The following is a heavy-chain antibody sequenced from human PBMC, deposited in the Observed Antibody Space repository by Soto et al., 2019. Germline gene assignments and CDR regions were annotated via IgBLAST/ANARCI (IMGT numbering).Heavy chain of an antibody. CDR3: ARYGRATHDYYYYYGMDV. D-gene: IGHD3-10*02. CDR2: INAGNGNT. Sequence: ASVKVSCKSSGYTFTTYAMHWVRRAPRQMLEWMGWINAGNGNTKYSQEFQGRVTITRDTSASTAYMELSSLRSEDTAVYYCARYGRATHDYYYYYGMDVWGQGTTVTVSS. CDR1: GYTFTTYA. V-gene: IGHV1-3*01. J-gene: IGHJ6*02.